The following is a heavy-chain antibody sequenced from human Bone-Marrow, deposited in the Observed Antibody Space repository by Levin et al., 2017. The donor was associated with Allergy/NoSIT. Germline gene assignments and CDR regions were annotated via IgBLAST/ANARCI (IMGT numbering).Heavy chain of an antibody. CDR3: ARGVYYYYYLDV. CDR2: IIPILGTT. J-gene: IGHJ6*03. CDR1: GGTFNTNV. Sequence: SVKVSCKTSGGTFNTNVFSWVRQAPGHGLEWMGGIIPILGTTYHAQKFQGRVTITADDSTSTVYMELSSLRSEATAVYYCARGVYYYYYLDVWGKGTTVTVSS. V-gene: IGHV1-69*13.